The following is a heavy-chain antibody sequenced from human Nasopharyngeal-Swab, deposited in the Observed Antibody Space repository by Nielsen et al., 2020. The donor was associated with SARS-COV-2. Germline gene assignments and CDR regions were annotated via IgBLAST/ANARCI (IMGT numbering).Heavy chain of an antibody. J-gene: IGHJ3*02. Sequence: SVKVSCKASGYTFTGYYMHWVRQAPGQGLEWMGGIIPIFGTANYAQKFQGRVTITADESTSTAYMELSSLRSEDTAVYYCARAIDYDSSGYVLQKDAFDIWGQGTMVTVSS. V-gene: IGHV1-69*13. D-gene: IGHD3-22*01. CDR1: GYTFTGYY. CDR3: ARAIDYDSSGYVLQKDAFDI. CDR2: IIPIFGTA.